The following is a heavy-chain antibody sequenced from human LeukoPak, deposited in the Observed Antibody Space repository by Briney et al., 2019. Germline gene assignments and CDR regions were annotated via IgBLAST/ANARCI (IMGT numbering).Heavy chain of an antibody. CDR2: INPNDGDT. J-gene: IGHJ4*02. D-gene: IGHD2-2*01. Sequence: ASVKVSCKASGYTFTDYYMHWVRQAPGQGFEWTGWINPNDGDTNYAQKFQGGVTMTRDTSISTAHMEVSRLRSDDTAVYYCARANFLYCSSTTCLFDYWGQGTLVTVSS. CDR3: ARANFLYCSSTTCLFDY. CDR1: GYTFTDYY. V-gene: IGHV1-2*02.